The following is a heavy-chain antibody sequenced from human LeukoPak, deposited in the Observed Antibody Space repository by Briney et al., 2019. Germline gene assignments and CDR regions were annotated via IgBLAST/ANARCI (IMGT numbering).Heavy chain of an antibody. CDR3: ARALYSSGWYIYPPHY. CDR2: IYSGGST. CDR1: GFTVSSNY. D-gene: IGHD6-19*01. Sequence: GGSLRLSCAASGFTVSSNYMSWVRQTPGKGLEWVSVIYSGGSTYYADSVKGRFTISRDNSKNTLYLQMNSLRAEDTAVYYCARALYSSGWYIYPPHYWGQGTLVTVSS. V-gene: IGHV3-66*01. J-gene: IGHJ4*02.